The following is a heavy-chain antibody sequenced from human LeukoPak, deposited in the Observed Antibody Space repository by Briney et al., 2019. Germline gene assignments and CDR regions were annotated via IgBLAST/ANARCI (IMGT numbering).Heavy chain of an antibody. CDR3: ARHGQGYCSSTSCPPAGNWFDP. Sequence: SETLSLTCTVSGGSISSSSYYWGWIRQPPGKGLEWVGSIYYSGSTYYNPSLKSRGTISVDTSKKQFSLKLSSVPAADTAVYYCARHGQGYCSSTSCPPAGNWFDPWGRGTLVTVSS. CDR1: GGSISSSSYY. J-gene: IGHJ5*02. CDR2: IYYSGST. V-gene: IGHV4-39*01. D-gene: IGHD2-2*01.